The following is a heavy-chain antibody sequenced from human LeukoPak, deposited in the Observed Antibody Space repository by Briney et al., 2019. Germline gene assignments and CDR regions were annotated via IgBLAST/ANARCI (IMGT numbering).Heavy chain of an antibody. CDR1: GYSISSGYY. CDR2: IYHSGST. V-gene: IGHV4-38-2*02. CDR3: ARHGNYLIYYFDY. Sequence: SETLSLTCTVSGYSISSGYYWGWIRQPPGKGLEWIGSIYHSGSTYYNPSLKSRATISVDTSKNQFSLKLSSVTAADTAVYYCARHGNYLIYYFDYWGQGTLVTVSS. D-gene: IGHD4-17*01. J-gene: IGHJ4*02.